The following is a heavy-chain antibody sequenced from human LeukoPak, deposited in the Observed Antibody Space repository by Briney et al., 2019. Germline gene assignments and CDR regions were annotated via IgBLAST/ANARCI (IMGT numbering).Heavy chain of an antibody. J-gene: IGHJ4*02. Sequence: GGSLRLSCVASGFTFKSYAMNWVRQAPGKGLESVSGITNGGTAHYGDSVKGRFTISRENSKSTLYLQMNTLSAEDTAVYYCAKGYFGSGSYYNPYFDYWGQGTLVTVSS. CDR1: GFTFKSYA. CDR2: ITNGGTA. V-gene: IGHV3-23*01. D-gene: IGHD3-10*01. CDR3: AKGYFGSGSYYNPYFDY.